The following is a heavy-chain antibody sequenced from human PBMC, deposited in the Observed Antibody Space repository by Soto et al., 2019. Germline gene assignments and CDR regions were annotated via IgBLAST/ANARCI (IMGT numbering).Heavy chain of an antibody. V-gene: IGHV3-11*01. CDR1: GFTFSDYY. CDR2: ISSSGSTI. CDR3: ARDTPGYYYYYYMDV. Sequence: GGSLRLSCAASGFTFSDYYMSWIRQAPGKGLEWVSYISSSGSTIYYADSVKGRFTISRDNARNSLYLQMNSLRAEDTAVYYCARDTPGYYYYYYMDVWGKGTTVTVSS. J-gene: IGHJ6*03.